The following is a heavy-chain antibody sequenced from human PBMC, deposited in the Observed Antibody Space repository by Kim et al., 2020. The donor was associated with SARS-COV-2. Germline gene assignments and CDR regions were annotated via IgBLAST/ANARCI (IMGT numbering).Heavy chain of an antibody. Sequence: SGSTHPNPALKTRVTISVDTSKNQFSRKLSSVTAADTAVYYCARNKVPRYWGQGTLVTVSS. J-gene: IGHJ4*02. CDR2: SGST. V-gene: IGHV4-39*01. CDR3: ARNKVPRY.